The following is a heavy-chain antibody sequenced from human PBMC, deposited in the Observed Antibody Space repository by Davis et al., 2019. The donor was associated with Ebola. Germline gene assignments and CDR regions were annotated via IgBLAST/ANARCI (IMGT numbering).Heavy chain of an antibody. D-gene: IGHD3-3*01. CDR1: GFTFSNFG. Sequence: PGGSLRLSCAASGFTFSNFGMHWVRQAPGRGLEWLAVISYDEANQYYADSVKGRFTISRDNSKNTLYLQMNSLRAEDTAVYYCASSRGDFWSGHHTGFEHWGQGTLVTVSS. CDR2: ISYDEANQ. J-gene: IGHJ4*02. CDR3: ASSRGDFWSGHHTGFEH. V-gene: IGHV3-30*03.